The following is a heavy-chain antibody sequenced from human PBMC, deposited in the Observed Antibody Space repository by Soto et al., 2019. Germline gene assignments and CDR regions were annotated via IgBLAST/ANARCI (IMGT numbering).Heavy chain of an antibody. CDR2: ITSGGNTI. V-gene: IGHV3-11*01. D-gene: IGHD6-19*01. CDR3: AKDAKKAVSWTYSYFYYMDV. CDR1: GFTFSDYY. J-gene: IGHJ6*03. Sequence: GGSLRLSCAASGFTFSDYYMSWLRQAPGKGLEWVSCITSGGNTIYYADSVKGRFTVSRDNAKNSLYLQMNSLRPEDTAVYYCAKDAKKAVSWTYSYFYYMDVWGKGTTVTVSS.